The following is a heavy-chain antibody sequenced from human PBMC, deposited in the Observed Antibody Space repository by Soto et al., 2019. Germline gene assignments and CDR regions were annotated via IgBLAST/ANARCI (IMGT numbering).Heavy chain of an antibody. D-gene: IGHD2-15*01. CDR2: INPSGGST. J-gene: IGHJ4*02. Sequence: ASVKVSCKASGYTFTSYYMHWVRQAPRQGLEWMGIINPSGGSTSYAQKFQGRVTMTRDTSTSTVYMELSSLRSEDTAVYYCARGGSRRAIVVVVAATAGPFDYWGQGTLVTVSS. CDR3: ARGGSRRAIVVVVAATAGPFDY. CDR1: GYTFTSYY. V-gene: IGHV1-46*01.